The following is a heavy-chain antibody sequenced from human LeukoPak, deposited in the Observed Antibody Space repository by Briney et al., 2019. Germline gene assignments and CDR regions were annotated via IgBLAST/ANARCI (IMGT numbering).Heavy chain of an antibody. V-gene: IGHV3-23*01. J-gene: IGHJ4*02. Sequence: PGGSLRLSCAASGFTFSSYAMSWVRQAPGKGLEWVSAISGSGGSTHYADSVKGRFTISRDNSKNTLYVQMNSLRAEDTAVYYCAKDLEGDDSSGFHYWDQGTLVTVSS. CDR3: AKDLEGDDSSGFHY. CDR1: GFTFSSYA. D-gene: IGHD3-22*01. CDR2: ISGSGGST.